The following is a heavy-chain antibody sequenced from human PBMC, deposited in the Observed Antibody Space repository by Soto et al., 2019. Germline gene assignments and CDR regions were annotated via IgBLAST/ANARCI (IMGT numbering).Heavy chain of an antibody. D-gene: IGHD6-6*01. CDR1: GASVSSNSAA. CDR2: TYYRSKWYN. Sequence: SQTHSLTCAISGASVSSNSAAWNWIRQSPSRGLEWLGRTYYRSKWYNDYAVSVKSRITINPDTSKNQFSLQLNSVTPEDTAVYYCARGDEYSSSSSSWWFDPWGQGTLVTV. V-gene: IGHV6-1*01. CDR3: ARGDEYSSSSSSWWFDP. J-gene: IGHJ5*02.